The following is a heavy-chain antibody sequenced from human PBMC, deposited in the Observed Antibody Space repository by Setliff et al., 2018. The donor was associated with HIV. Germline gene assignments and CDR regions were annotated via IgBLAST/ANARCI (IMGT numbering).Heavy chain of an antibody. J-gene: IGHJ4*02. D-gene: IGHD1-1*01. V-gene: IGHV4-4*09. CDR3: ARKDWTVAALEY. CDR2: IYISGST. Sequence: LSLTCTVSGGSITRYYWSWIRQSLGKGLEWIGYIYISGSTDYSPSLKSRVTISADTSKNQVSLKLTSVTAADSAVYYCARKDWTVAALEYWGQGTLVTVSS. CDR1: GGSITRYY.